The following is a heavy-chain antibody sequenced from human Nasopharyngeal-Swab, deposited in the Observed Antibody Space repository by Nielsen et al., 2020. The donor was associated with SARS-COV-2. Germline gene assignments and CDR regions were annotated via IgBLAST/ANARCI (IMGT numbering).Heavy chain of an antibody. D-gene: IGHD2/OR15-2a*01. CDR2: IYPSDSET. V-gene: IGHV5-51*01. J-gene: IGHJ5*02. Sequence: GESLKISCKGSGYTFASYWIAWVRQMPGKGLEWMGFIYPSDSETTYSPSFQGQVIISVDKSIATAYLQWNSLKASDSGIYYCALSSSSSGAYFAWGQGTLVTVSS. CDR1: GYTFASYW. CDR3: ALSSSSSGAYFA.